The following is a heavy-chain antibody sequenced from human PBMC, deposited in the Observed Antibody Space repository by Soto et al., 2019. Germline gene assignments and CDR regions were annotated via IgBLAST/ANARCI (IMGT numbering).Heavy chain of an antibody. Sequence: LKISCKGSGYNFHTYWIAWVRQMPGKGLEWMGFIYPHDSDTRYSPSFRGQVTISADKSINTAYLQWTSLKASDTAIYFCARPTDYHYGMQVWGQGTTVTVSS. J-gene: IGHJ6*02. CDR3: ARPTDYHYGMQV. CDR2: IYPHDSDT. D-gene: IGHD4-17*01. CDR1: GYNFHTYW. V-gene: IGHV5-51*01.